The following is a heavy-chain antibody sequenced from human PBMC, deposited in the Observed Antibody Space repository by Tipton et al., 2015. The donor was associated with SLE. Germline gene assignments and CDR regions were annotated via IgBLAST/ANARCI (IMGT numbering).Heavy chain of an antibody. J-gene: IGHJ4*02. D-gene: IGHD1-1*01. Sequence: SLRLSCAASGFLFSDYGMDWVRQAPDKGLEWVAFIRYDGGHTSYADSVKGRFTISRDNSKKTLYLQMNNLRAEDTAVYYCARDPSTSDFDYWGQGTLVTVFS. V-gene: IGHV3-30*02. CDR1: GFLFSDYG. CDR3: ARDPSTSDFDY. CDR2: IRYDGGHT.